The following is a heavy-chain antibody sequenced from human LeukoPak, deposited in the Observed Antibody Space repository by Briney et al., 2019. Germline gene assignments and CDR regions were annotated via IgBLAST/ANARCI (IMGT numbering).Heavy chain of an antibody. J-gene: IGHJ4*02. D-gene: IGHD3-10*01. CDR1: GFTVISNS. CDR2: ISGSGGST. CDR3: VKRVPYDSGTYYFDY. V-gene: IGHV3-23*01. Sequence: GGSLRLSCTVSGFTVISNSWSWVRQAPGKGLEWVSAISGSGGSTYYADSVKGRFTISRDNSKNMLYLQMNSLTAEDTAVYYCVKRVPYDSGTYYFDYWGQGTLVTVSS.